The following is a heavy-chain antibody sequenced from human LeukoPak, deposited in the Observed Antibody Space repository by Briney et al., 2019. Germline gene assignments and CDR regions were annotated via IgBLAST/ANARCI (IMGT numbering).Heavy chain of an antibody. Sequence: PSETLSLTCTVSGGSISSSSYYWGWIRQPPGKGLEWIGSIYYSGSTYYNPSLKSRVTISVDTSKNQFSLKLSSVTAADTAVYYCARDRYYYDSSGSLTGYWGQGTLVTVSS. CDR3: ARDRYYYDSSGSLTGY. J-gene: IGHJ4*02. CDR1: GGSISSSSYY. D-gene: IGHD3-22*01. CDR2: IYYSGST. V-gene: IGHV4-39*02.